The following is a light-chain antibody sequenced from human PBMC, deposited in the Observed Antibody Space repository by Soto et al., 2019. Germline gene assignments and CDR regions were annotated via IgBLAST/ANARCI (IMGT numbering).Light chain of an antibody. V-gene: IGLV3-21*04. J-gene: IGLJ1*01. CDR3: QVWDITTDHYV. CDR1: NIGSKR. CDR2: YDS. Sequence: SYELTQPPSVSVAPEKTARLTCGGDNIGSKRVHWYRQKPGQAPVLVIYYDSDRPSGIPERFSGSNSGNTATLTINRVEAGDDADYYCQVWDITTDHYVFGTGTKVTVL.